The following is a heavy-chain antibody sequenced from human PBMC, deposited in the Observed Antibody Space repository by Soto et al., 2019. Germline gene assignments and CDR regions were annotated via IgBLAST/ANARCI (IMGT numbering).Heavy chain of an antibody. CDR2: IYYGWST. CDR3: ARWPSVDKLDY. CDR1: GGSISSVDDY. Sequence: QVQLQESGPVLVKPSQTMSLTCTFSGGSISSVDDYWSWILQSPDKGLAWIGHIYYGWSTYSHPHLTSRVTRSEDTSKNQFTRPLRSVTAAETAVYYCARWPSVDKLDYWGQGTLVTVSS. V-gene: IGHV4-30-4*01. D-gene: IGHD2-21*01. J-gene: IGHJ4*02.